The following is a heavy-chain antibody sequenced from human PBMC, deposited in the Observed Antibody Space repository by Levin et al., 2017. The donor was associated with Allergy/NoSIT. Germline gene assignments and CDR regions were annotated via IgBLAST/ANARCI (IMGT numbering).Heavy chain of an antibody. CDR1: GFTFSSYG. CDR2: IWYDGSNK. J-gene: IGHJ3*02. V-gene: IGHV3-33*01. CDR3: ARDQGLWELDVAFDI. D-gene: IGHD1-26*01. Sequence: GGSLRLSCAASGFTFSSYGMHWVRQAPGKGLEWVAVIWYDGSNKYYADSVKGRFTISRDNSKNTLYLQMNSLRAEDTAVYYCARDQGLWELDVAFDIWGQGTMVTVSS.